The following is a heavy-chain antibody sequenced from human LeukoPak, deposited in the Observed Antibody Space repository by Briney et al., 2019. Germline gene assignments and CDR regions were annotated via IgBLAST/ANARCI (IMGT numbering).Heavy chain of an antibody. Sequence: GGSLRLSCAASGFTFSSYAMSWVRQAPGKGLEWVSAISGSGGSTYYADSVKGRFTISRDNAKNSLYLQMNSLRAEDTAVYYCARGSQIVVRDAFDIWGQGTMVTVSS. V-gene: IGHV3-23*01. D-gene: IGHD3-22*01. J-gene: IGHJ3*02. CDR2: ISGSGGST. CDR1: GFTFSSYA. CDR3: ARGSQIVVRDAFDI.